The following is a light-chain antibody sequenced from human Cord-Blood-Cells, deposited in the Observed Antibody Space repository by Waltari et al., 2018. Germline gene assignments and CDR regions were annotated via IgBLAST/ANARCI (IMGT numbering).Light chain of an antibody. Sequence: DIEMTQSPSSLSASVGDRITITCRASQSISSYLNWYQQKPGKAPKRLIYAASSLQIGVPSRFSGSGSGTDFTLTISSLQPEDFATYYCQQSYSTPRTFGGGTKVEIK. CDR3: QQSYSTPRT. CDR2: AAS. CDR1: QSISSY. V-gene: IGKV1-39*01. J-gene: IGKJ4*01.